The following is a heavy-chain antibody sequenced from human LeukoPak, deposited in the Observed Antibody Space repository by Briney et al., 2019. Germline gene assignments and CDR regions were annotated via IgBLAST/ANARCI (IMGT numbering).Heavy chain of an antibody. CDR1: GFTLSDYY. CDR3: ARSRHSYDSSGFPHY. CDR2: MSTSDSPI. V-gene: IGHV3-11*01. Sequence: GGSLRLSCAASGFTLSDYYMSWIRQAPGKGLEWVSYMSTSDSPIYYTDSVKGRFTISRDNAKNSLYLQMNSLRAEDTALYYCARSRHSYDSSGFPHYWGQGTLVTVSS. D-gene: IGHD3-22*01. J-gene: IGHJ4*02.